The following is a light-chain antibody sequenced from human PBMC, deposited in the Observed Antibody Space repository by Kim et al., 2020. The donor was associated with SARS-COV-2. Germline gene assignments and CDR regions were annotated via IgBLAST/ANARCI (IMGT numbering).Light chain of an antibody. Sequence: DIQMTQSPSTLSAAVGDRVTITCRASQSIGTWLAWYQQKPGKAPKLLIYDASSLESGVPPRFSGGGSGTEFTLTISSLQPDDFATYYCQQYNSYSTFGQGTKLEIK. V-gene: IGKV1-5*01. J-gene: IGKJ2*01. CDR3: QQYNSYST. CDR2: DAS. CDR1: QSIGTW.